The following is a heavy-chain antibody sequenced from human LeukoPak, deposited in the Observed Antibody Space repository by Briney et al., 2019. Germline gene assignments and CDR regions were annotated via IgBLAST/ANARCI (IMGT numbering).Heavy chain of an antibody. D-gene: IGHD3-3*01. V-gene: IGHV6-1*01. CDR3: ARARLDVLRFLEFYGMDV. CDR2: TYYRSKWYN. Sequence: SQTLSLTCAISGDSVSSNSAAWNWIRQSPSRGLEWLGRTYYRSKWYNDYAVSVKSRITINPDTSKNQFSLQLNSVTPEDTAVYYCARARLDVLRFLEFYGMDVWGQGTTVTVSS. CDR1: GDSVSSNSAA. J-gene: IGHJ6*02.